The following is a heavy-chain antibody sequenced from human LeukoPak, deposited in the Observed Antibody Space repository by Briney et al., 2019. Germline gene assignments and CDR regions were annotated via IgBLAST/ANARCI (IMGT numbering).Heavy chain of an antibody. CDR2: IKGDGSST. CDR3: ARDDSSGYYYPSY. V-gene: IGHV3-74*01. Sequence: PGGSLRLSCAASGFTFSSYWMHWVRHTPGKGLVWVSRIKGDGSSTSYADSVKGRFTISRDNSKNTLYLQMNSLRAEDTAVYYCARDDSSGYYYPSYWGQGTLVTVSS. CDR1: GFTFSSYW. D-gene: IGHD3-22*01. J-gene: IGHJ4*02.